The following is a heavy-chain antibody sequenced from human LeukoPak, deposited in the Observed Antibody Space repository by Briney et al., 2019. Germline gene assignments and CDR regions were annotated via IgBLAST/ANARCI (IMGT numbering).Heavy chain of an antibody. V-gene: IGHV4-38-2*02. J-gene: IGHJ1*01. CDR2: IYSGST. CDR3: PRDGSARPFQH. CDR1: GFSISSDYH. D-gene: IGHD2-2*03. Sequence: PSETLSLTCTVSGFSISSDYHWGWTRQPPGQGLEWIGTIYSGSTYYNPSLKSRFTISLDTSKNQFSPKLSSVTAADTAVYYCPRDGSARPFQHWGQGTLVTVSS.